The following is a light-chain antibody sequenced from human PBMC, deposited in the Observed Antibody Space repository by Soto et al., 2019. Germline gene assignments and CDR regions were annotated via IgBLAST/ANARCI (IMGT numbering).Light chain of an antibody. CDR2: AAS. J-gene: IGKJ1*01. V-gene: IGKV1-27*01. CDR1: QTIKNY. Sequence: DIQITHSPSSLSASVVDRVTITFLASQTIKNYLNWYRQRPGKAPEFLIYAASSLQSGVPFRFSGSGSGTDFTLTISSLQPEDVGTYYCQKYNSAPWKFGQGTKVDIK. CDR3: QKYNSAPWK.